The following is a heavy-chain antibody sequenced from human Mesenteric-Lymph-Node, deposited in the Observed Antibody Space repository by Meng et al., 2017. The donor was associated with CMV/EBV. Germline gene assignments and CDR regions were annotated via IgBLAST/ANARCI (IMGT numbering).Heavy chain of an antibody. J-gene: IGHJ4*02. CDR1: GFTFTRYW. D-gene: IGHD1-1*01. CDR2: IKQDGNEK. Sequence: GGSLRLSCAASGFTFTRYWINWVRQAPGKGLEWVANIKQDGNEKNYVDSVKGRFTISRDNAKNSVYLQMNSLRADDTAVYYCARDLGRGTATLDYWGQGALVTVSS. CDR3: ARDLGRGTATLDY. V-gene: IGHV3-7*01.